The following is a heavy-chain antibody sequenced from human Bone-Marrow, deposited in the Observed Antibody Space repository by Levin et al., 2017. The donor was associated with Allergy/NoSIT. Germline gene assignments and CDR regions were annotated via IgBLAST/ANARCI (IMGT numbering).Heavy chain of an antibody. CDR3: ARPGRIAAAGDWFDP. J-gene: IGHJ5*02. D-gene: IGHD6-13*01. V-gene: IGHV4-39*01. CDR1: GGSISSSSYY. Sequence: SQTLSLTCPVSGGSISSSSYYWGWIRQPPGKGLEWIGSIYYSGSTYYNPSLKSRVTISVDTSKNQFSLKLSSVTAADTAVYYCARPGRIAAAGDWFDPWGQGTLVTVSS. CDR2: IYYSGST.